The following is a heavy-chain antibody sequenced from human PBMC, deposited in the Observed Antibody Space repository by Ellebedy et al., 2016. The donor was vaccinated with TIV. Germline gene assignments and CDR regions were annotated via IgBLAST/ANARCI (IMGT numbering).Heavy chain of an antibody. D-gene: IGHD5-18*01. CDR2: IYYSGST. J-gene: IGHJ4*02. V-gene: IGHV4-61*08. CDR1: GGSISSGGYY. CDR3: AREHVDTAMVTPDY. Sequence: MPSETLSLTCTVSGGSISSGGYYWSWIRQHPGKGLEWIGYIYYSGSTNYNPSLKSRVTISVDTSKNQFSLKLSSVTAADTAVYYCAREHVDTAMVTPDYWGQGTLVTVSS.